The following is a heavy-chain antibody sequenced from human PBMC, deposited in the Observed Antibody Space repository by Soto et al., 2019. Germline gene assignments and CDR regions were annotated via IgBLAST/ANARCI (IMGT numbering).Heavy chain of an antibody. CDR3: ARESEDLTSNFDY. Sequence: PVGSLRLSCAASGFTFTGYSMNWVRQAPGKGLEWVSSISSTTNDIYYGDSMKGRFTISRDNAKNSLYLEMNSLRAEDTAVYYCARESEDLTSNFDYWGQGTLVTVSS. CDR1: GFTFTGYS. V-gene: IGHV3-21*06. CDR2: ISSTTNDI. J-gene: IGHJ4*02.